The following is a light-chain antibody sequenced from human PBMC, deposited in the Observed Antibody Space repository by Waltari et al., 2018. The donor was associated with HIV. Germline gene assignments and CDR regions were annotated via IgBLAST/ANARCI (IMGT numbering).Light chain of an antibody. CDR2: RGS. Sequence: EILLTQSPATLSVSPGERATLSCRASKSVSDNLAWYQHKPGQPPRLLIYRGSVRATDIPARFSGSGSGTEFTLTIDSLQSEDFAVFYCQQYHDWPRTFGQGTKVEI. V-gene: IGKV3D-15*01. CDR3: QQYHDWPRT. CDR1: KSVSDN. J-gene: IGKJ1*01.